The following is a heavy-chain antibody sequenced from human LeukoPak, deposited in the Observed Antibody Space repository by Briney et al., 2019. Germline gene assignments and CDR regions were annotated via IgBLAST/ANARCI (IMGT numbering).Heavy chain of an antibody. Sequence: SETLSLTCTVSGASISSSSYYWAWIRQPPGKGLEWIGSIYYSGSTHYNPSLKSRVTISVDTSKNQFSLRLSPVTAADTAVYYCARHSTHYYYFDFWGQGTLVTVSS. D-gene: IGHD2/OR15-2a*01. CDR2: IYYSGST. V-gene: IGHV4-39*01. CDR3: ARHSTHYYYFDF. J-gene: IGHJ4*02. CDR1: GASISSSSYY.